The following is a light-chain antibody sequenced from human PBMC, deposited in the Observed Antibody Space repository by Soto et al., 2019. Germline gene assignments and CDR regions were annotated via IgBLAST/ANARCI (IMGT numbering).Light chain of an antibody. J-gene: IGLJ1*01. Sequence: QSALTQPPSASGSPGQSVTISCTGTNNDIGTSNFVSWYQQHPGKAPKLIISEVTKRPSGVPDRFSGSKSGNTESLTVSGLQAEDEADYYCSSNGGGAISHFVFVPGTKLTVL. V-gene: IGLV2-8*01. CDR2: EVT. CDR3: SSNGGGAISHFV. CDR1: NNDIGTSNF.